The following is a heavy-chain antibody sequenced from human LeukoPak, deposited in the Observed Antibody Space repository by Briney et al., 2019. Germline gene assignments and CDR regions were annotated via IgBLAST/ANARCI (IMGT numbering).Heavy chain of an antibody. CDR2: IYICGST. CDR1: VVSICSYF. D-gene: IGHD3-9*01. CDR3: VRELISTGYYFDY. Sequence: SETLSLTCTLSVVSICSYFWISIGQPAGKGLEWIGRIYICGSTNYNPSLQSRVTMSVDTSKNQSCLKLSSLTAPHTTVCHCVRELISTGYYFDYWGQGTLVTVSS. V-gene: IGHV4-4*07. J-gene: IGHJ4*02.